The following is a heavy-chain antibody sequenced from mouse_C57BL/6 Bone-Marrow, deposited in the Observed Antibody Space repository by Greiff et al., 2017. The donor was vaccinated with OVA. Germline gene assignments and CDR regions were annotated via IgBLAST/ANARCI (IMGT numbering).Heavy chain of an antibody. D-gene: IGHD2-1*01. J-gene: IGHJ4*01. CDR3: ARTRNGNYAMDY. CDR2: IDPSDSYT. CDR1: GYTFTSYW. V-gene: IGHV1-69*01. Sequence: VQLQQPGAELVMPGASVKLSCKASGYTFTSYWMHWVKQRPGQGLEWIGEIDPSDSYTNYNQKFKGKSTLTVDKSSSTAYMQLSSLTSEDSAVYYCARTRNGNYAMDYWGQGTSVTVSS.